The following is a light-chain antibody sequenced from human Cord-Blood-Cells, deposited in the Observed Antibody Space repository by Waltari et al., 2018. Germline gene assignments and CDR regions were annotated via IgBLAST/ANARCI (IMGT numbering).Light chain of an antibody. V-gene: IGLV2-14*01. J-gene: IGLJ2*01. Sequence: QSALTQPASVSGSPGQSLTISCTGTSSEVGGYNYVSWYQQHPGKAPKLMIYEVSNRPSGVSNRFSGSKSCNTASLTISGLQAEDEADYYCSSYTSSSTFGVFGGGTKLTVL. CDR1: SSEVGGYNY. CDR3: SSYTSSSTFGV. CDR2: EVS.